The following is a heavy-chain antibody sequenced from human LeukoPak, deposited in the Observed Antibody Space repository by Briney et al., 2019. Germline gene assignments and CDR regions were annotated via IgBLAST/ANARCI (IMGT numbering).Heavy chain of an antibody. CDR2: IKQDGTEK. Sequence: GGSLRLSCAASGFTFSSYWMSWVRQAPGEGLEWVANIKQDGTEKYYMDSVKGRFSISRDNAKNSLYLQMNALRAEDTAVYYCARDVRPDYWGQDTVVTVST. CDR1: GFTFSSYW. D-gene: IGHD2-8*01. J-gene: IGHJ4*02. CDR3: ARDVRPDY. V-gene: IGHV3-7*04.